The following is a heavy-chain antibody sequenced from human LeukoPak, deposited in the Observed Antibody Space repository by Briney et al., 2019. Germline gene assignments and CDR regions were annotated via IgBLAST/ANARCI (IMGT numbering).Heavy chain of an antibody. CDR3: ASQFWWAAVAGTTLDY. V-gene: IGHV3-30*03. CDR2: ISYDGSNK. J-gene: IGHJ4*02. D-gene: IGHD6-19*01. Sequence: PGGSLRLSCAASGFTFSSYGMHWVRQAPGEGLEWVAVISYDGSNKYYADSVKGRFTISRDNSKNTLYLQMNSLRAEDTAVYYCASQFWWAAVAGTTLDYWGQGTLVTVSS. CDR1: GFTFSSYG.